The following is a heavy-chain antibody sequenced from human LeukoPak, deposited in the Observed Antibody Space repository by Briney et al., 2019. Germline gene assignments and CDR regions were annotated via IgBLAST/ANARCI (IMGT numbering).Heavy chain of an antibody. CDR2: IYYSGST. J-gene: IGHJ4*02. CDR3: ARFTQLGYYFDY. V-gene: IGHV4-59*12. CDR1: GGSISSYY. Sequence: SETLSLTCTVSGGSISSYYWSWIRQPPGKGLEWIGYIYYSGSTNYNPSLKSRVTMSVDTSKNQFSLKLSSVTAADTAVYYCARFTQLGYYFDYWGQGTLVTVSS. D-gene: IGHD6-6*01.